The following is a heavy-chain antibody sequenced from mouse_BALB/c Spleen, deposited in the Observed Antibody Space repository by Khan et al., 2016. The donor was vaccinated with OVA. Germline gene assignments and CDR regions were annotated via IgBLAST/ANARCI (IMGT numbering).Heavy chain of an antibody. CDR3: AKGVWSYYFALDY. CDR2: IWGGGST. D-gene: IGHD2-10*02. V-gene: IGHV2-6-5*01. Sequence: VQLQESGPGLVAPSQSLSITCTVSGFSLTDYGVSWIRQPPGKGLEWLGVIWGGGSTYYNSALNSRLSISKDNSNSQVFLKMNSLQTDDTAMYYCAKGVWSYYFALDYWGQGTSVTVSS. CDR1: GFSLTDYG. J-gene: IGHJ4*01.